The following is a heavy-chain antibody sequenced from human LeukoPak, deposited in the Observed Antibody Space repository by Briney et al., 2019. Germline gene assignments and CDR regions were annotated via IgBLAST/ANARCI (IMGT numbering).Heavy chain of an antibody. J-gene: IGHJ6*03. CDR1: GFTFSDFY. Sequence: GRSLRPSCEASGFTFSDFYIRWIRHAPGQGLEWLSYISTTGYTIYYADSVKGLFTTSRDNTQNSLFLQMDSLRVEDTAVYYCARDYASEYRDVWGRGTTVRV. D-gene: IGHD3-16*01. V-gene: IGHV3-11*04. CDR2: ISTTGYTI. CDR3: ARDYASEYRDV.